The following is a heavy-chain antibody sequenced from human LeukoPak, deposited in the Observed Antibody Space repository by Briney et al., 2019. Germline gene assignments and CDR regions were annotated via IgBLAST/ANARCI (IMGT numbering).Heavy chain of an antibody. CDR2: IYYSGST. Sequence: SETLSLTCTVSGGSISSYYWSWIRQPPGKGLEWIGYIYYSGSTNYNPSLKSRVTISVDTSKNQFSLKLSSVTAADTAVYYCAGDRGIDYWGQGTLVTVSS. D-gene: IGHD3-16*01. V-gene: IGHV4-59*08. J-gene: IGHJ4*02. CDR3: AGDRGIDY. CDR1: GGSISSYY.